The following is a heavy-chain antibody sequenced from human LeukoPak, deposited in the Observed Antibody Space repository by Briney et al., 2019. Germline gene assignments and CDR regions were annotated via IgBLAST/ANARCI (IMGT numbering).Heavy chain of an antibody. CDR2: MYPGNSDT. J-gene: IGHJ4*02. D-gene: IGHD2-21*01. CDR3: GKAYHLSSVFDH. V-gene: IGHV5-51*01. CDR1: GYKFTSYW. Sequence: GESLKISGKGSGYKFTSYWIGWVRQMPGKGPEWLGIMYPGNSDTRYSPSFQAQVTISADRSITTAYLRRSGLKASDTATSYCGKAYHLSSVFDHWGKGNLGPVFS.